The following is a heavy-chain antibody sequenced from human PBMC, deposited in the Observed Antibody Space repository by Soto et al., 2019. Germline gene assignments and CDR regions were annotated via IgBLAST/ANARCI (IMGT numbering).Heavy chain of an antibody. CDR1: GITFSTYG. CDR2: ISYDGSNK. V-gene: IGHV3-30*03. CDR3: ARDTLYGDRFYFDY. Sequence: QVQLVESGGGVVQPGRSLRLSCAASGITFSTYGMHWVRQAPGKGLEWVAVISYDGSNKYYADSVKGRFTISRDNSKNTLYLQMNSLRAEDTAVYYCARDTLYGDRFYFDYWGQGTLVTVSS. D-gene: IGHD4-17*01. J-gene: IGHJ4*02.